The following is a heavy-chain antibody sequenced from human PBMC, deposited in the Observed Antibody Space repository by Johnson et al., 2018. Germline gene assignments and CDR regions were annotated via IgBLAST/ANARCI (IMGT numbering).Heavy chain of an antibody. CDR1: GFTFSSYC. Sequence: VQLVESGGGVVQPGRSLRLSCAASGFTFSSYCMHWVRQAPGKGLEWVAVISYDGSNKYYADSVKGRFTISRDNSKNTLYLQMNSLRAEDTAVYYCAKCYGDYVYYYYGMDVWGQGTTVTVSS. V-gene: IGHV3-30*18. CDR2: ISYDGSNK. CDR3: AKCYGDYVYYYYGMDV. D-gene: IGHD4-17*01. J-gene: IGHJ6*02.